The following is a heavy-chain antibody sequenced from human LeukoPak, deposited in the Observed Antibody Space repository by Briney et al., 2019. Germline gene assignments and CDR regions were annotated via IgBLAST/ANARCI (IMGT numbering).Heavy chain of an antibody. D-gene: IGHD2-2*01. J-gene: IGHJ6*04. Sequence: GGSLRLSCAASGFTFSSYAMSWVRQAPGKGLEWVSVISASGVSTYYADSVKGRFTISRDNSKNTLYLRMNSLRAEDTAVYYCAKKYCSSSGCPYGMDVWAKGPRSPSPQ. CDR3: AKKYCSSSGCPYGMDV. V-gene: IGHV3-23*01. CDR2: ISASGVST. CDR1: GFTFSSYA.